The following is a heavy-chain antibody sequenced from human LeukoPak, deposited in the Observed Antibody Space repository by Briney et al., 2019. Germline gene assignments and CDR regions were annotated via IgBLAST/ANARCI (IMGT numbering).Heavy chain of an antibody. CDR2: IIPILGIA. CDR3: ARAGRGYPNWFDP. V-gene: IGHV1-69*04. D-gene: IGHD1-26*01. CDR1: GGTFSSYA. J-gene: IGHJ5*02. Sequence: ASVKVSCKASGGTFSSYAISWVRQAPGQGLEWMGRIIPILGIANYAQKFQGRVTITADESTSTAYMELSSLRSEDTAVYYCARAGRGYPNWFDPWGQGTLVTVSS.